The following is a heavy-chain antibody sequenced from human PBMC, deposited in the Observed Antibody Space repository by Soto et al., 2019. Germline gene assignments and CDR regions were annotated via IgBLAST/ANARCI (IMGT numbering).Heavy chain of an antibody. CDR1: GFSLTTSRMR. V-gene: IGHV2-5*02. D-gene: IGHD3-22*01. J-gene: IGHJ4*02. Sequence: QITLKESGPTLVKPTQTLTLTCTFSGFSLTTSRMRMAWIRQPPGKALEWLALIFWDDDKRYSPSLKSRLTVTKDSSKNQVVLTMTNMDPVDTATYFCAHTTHHYDRSGNSQYYFDYWGQGTLVTVSS. CDR3: AHTTHHYDRSGNSQYYFDY. CDR2: IFWDDDK.